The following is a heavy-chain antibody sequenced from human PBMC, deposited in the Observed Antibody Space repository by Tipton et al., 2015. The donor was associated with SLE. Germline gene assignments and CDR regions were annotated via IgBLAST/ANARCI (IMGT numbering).Heavy chain of an antibody. D-gene: IGHD2-2*01. CDR3: ARAYAGDVDY. CDR2: INQSGST. Sequence: TLSLTCAVYGGSFSGYFWNWIRQPPGKGLEWIGEINQSGSTNYNPSLKSRVTISVDTSKNQFSLKLSSVTAADTAVYYCARAYAGDVDYWGQGTLVTVSS. CDR1: GGSFSGYF. V-gene: IGHV4-34*01. J-gene: IGHJ4*02.